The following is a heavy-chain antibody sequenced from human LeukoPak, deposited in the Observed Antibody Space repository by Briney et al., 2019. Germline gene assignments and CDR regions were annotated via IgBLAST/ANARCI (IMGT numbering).Heavy chain of an antibody. V-gene: IGHV1-2*02. J-gene: IGHJ4*02. D-gene: IGHD6-25*01. CDR3: ARERTPGSGYGVDY. CDR1: GYAVTGYY. Sequence: ASVKVSCKASGYAVTGYYMHWVRQAPGQGLEWMGWINPNSGGTNYAQKFQGRVTMTRDTSISTAYMELSRLRSDDTAVYYCARERTPGSGYGVDYWGQGTVVTVSS. CDR2: INPNSGGT.